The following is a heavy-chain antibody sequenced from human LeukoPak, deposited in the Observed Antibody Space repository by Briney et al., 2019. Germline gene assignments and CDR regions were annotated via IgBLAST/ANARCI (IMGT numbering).Heavy chain of an antibody. CDR1: GFTFSSYW. CDR3: ARGMGTAVAAIDS. J-gene: IGHJ4*02. CDR2: INSDGSST. V-gene: IGHV3-74*01. D-gene: IGHD6-19*01. Sequence: GGSLRLSCAASGFTFSSYWMHWVRQAPGKGLVWVSRINSDGSSTSYADSVKGRFTVSRDSSKNTLYLQMNSLRPEDTAVYYCARGMGTAVAAIDSWGQGTLVTVSS.